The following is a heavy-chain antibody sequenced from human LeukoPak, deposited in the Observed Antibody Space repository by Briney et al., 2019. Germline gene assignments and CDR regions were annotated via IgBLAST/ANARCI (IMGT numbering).Heavy chain of an antibody. J-gene: IGHJ5*02. Sequence: GASVKVSCKASRGTFSSYAISWVRQAPGQGLEWMGGITPMFGTANYAQKFQGRVTITADESTSTAYMELSSLRSEDTAVYYCARDARHKYCSSASCYRGWFDPWGQGTLVTVSS. CDR3: ARDARHKYCSSASCYRGWFDP. V-gene: IGHV1-69*13. CDR2: ITPMFGTA. CDR1: RGTFSSYA. D-gene: IGHD2-2*01.